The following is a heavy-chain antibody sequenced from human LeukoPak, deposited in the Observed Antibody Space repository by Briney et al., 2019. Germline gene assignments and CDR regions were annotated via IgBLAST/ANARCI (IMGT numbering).Heavy chain of an antibody. CDR3: AKAYYYDSSGYQPPYGMDV. Sequence: GGSLRLSCAASGFTFSSYAMSWVRQAPGKGLEWVSAISGSGGSTYYADSVKGRSTISRDNSKNTLYLQMNSLRAEDTAVYYCAKAYYYDSSGYQPPYGMDVWGQGTTVTVSS. J-gene: IGHJ6*02. V-gene: IGHV3-23*01. CDR2: ISGSGGST. D-gene: IGHD3-22*01. CDR1: GFTFSSYA.